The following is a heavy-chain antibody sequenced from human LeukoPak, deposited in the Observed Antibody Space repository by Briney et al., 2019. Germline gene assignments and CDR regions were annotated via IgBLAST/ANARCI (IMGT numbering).Heavy chain of an antibody. CDR3: ARRGGSSSRRSLIDY. CDR2: IKQDGSQR. D-gene: IGHD6-6*01. Sequence: GGSLRLSCTASGFTFSDYWMTWVRQAPGKGPEWVANIKQDGSQRYYVDSVSGRFTISSDNANNSLFLQMIGLRAEETAVYYCARRGGSSSRRSLIDYWGQGTLVTVSS. V-gene: IGHV3-7*01. CDR1: GFTFSDYW. J-gene: IGHJ4*02.